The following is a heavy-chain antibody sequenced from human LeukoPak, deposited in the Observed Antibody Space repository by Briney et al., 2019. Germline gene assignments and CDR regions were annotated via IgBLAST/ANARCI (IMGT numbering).Heavy chain of an antibody. Sequence: PVASVKVSCKASGYTFTGYYMHWVRQAPGQGLEWMGWINPNSGGTNYAQKFQGRVTMTRDTSISTAYMELSRLRSDDTAVYYCARDGFGELLSYNWFDPWGQGILVTVSS. CDR1: GYTFTGYY. CDR3: ARDGFGELLSYNWFDP. V-gene: IGHV1-2*02. J-gene: IGHJ5*02. CDR2: INPNSGGT. D-gene: IGHD3-10*01.